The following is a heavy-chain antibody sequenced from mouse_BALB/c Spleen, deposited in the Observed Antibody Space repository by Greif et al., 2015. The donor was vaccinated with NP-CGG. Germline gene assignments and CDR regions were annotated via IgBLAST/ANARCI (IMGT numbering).Heavy chain of an antibody. J-gene: IGHJ2*01. CDR2: IAPGSGST. D-gene: IGHD6-1*01. CDR1: GYTFTSYW. V-gene: IGHV1S41*01. CDR3: ARGCLLYFDY. Sequence: DLVKPGASVKLSCKASGYTFTSYWINWIKQRPGQGLEWIGRIAPGSGSTYYNEMFKGKATLTVDTSSSTAYIQLSSLSSEDSAVYFCARGCLLYFDYWGQGTTLTVSP.